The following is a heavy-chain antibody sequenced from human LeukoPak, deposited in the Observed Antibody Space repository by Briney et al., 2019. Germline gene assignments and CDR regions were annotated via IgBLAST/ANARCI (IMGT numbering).Heavy chain of an antibody. CDR1: GFTFSSYA. CDR3: AKDSGYTYGLSPYYFDC. Sequence: PGGSLRLSCAASGFTFSSYAMSWVRQAPGKGLEWVSAITGSGVSTHYADSVKGRFTISRDNSKDSLYLQMSSLRAEGTAVYYCAKDSGYTYGLSPYYFDCWGQGTLVTVSA. J-gene: IGHJ4*02. V-gene: IGHV3-23*01. CDR2: ITGSGVST. D-gene: IGHD5-18*01.